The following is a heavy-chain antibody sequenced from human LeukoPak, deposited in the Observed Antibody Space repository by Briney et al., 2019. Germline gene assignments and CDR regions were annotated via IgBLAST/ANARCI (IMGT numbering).Heavy chain of an antibody. CDR3: ARGARYYENRFDY. Sequence: SETLSLTCTVSGYSISSGYYWGWIRQPPGKGLEWIGSIYHSGSTYYNPSLKSRVTISVDTSKNQFSLKLSSVTAADTAIYYCARGARYYENRFDYWGQGTLVTVSS. J-gene: IGHJ4*02. CDR2: IYHSGST. D-gene: IGHD3-22*01. CDR1: GYSISSGYY. V-gene: IGHV4-38-2*02.